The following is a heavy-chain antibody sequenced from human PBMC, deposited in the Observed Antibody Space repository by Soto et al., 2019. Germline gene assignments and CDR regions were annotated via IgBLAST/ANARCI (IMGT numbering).Heavy chain of an antibody. Sequence: SETLSLTCAVSGGSISSGGYSWSWIRQPPRKGLXWSXXIXXSXXXXXNXXLKSRVTISVDRSKNQFSLKLSSVTAAETAVYYCAGKARRYYYGMDVWGQGTTVTVSS. CDR1: GGSISSGGYS. V-gene: IGHV4-30-2*01. CDR3: AGKARRYYYGMDV. CDR2: IXXSXXX. J-gene: IGHJ6*02.